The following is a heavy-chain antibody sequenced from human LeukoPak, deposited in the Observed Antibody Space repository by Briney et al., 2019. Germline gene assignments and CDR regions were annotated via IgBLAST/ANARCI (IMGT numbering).Heavy chain of an antibody. J-gene: IGHJ4*02. D-gene: IGHD3-16*01. V-gene: IGHV3-30*02. CDR3: AKDTPLCYFDY. CDR1: GFTFSSHG. Sequence: PGGSLRLSCAASGFTFSSHGVHWIRQAPGKGLERGAFIRNDGSIIYNADSVKGRFTISRENSKNTLYLQMNSLRADDTAVYYCAKDTPLCYFDYWGQGTLVTVSS. CDR2: IRNDGSII.